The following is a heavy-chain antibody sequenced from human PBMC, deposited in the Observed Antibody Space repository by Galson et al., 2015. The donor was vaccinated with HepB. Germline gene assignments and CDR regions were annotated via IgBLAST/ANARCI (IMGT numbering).Heavy chain of an antibody. Sequence: SVKVSCKASGGTFSSYAISWVRQAPGQGLEWMGGIIPIFGTANYAQKFQGRVTITADKSTSTAYMELSSLRSEDTAVYYCARDPQGVIKGFDYWGQGTLVTVSS. D-gene: IGHD3-10*01. CDR1: GGTFSSYA. V-gene: IGHV1-69*06. CDR2: IIPIFGTA. J-gene: IGHJ4*02. CDR3: ARDPQGVIKGFDY.